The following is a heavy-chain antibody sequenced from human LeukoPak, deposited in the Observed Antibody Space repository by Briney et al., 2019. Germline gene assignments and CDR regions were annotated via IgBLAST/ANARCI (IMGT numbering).Heavy chain of an antibody. D-gene: IGHD6-13*01. CDR2: IYYSGST. V-gene: IGHV4-59*01. Sequence: SETLSLTCTVSGGSISSYYWSWIRQPPGKGLEWIGYIYYSGSTNYNPSLKSRVTISVDTSKNQFSLKLSSVTAADTAVYYCATLIAAAAAFDYWGQGTLVTVSS. J-gene: IGHJ4*02. CDR3: ATLIAAAAAFDY. CDR1: GGSISSYY.